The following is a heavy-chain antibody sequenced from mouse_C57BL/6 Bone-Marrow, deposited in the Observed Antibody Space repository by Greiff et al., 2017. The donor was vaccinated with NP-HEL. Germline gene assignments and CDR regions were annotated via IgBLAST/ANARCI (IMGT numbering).Heavy chain of an antibody. J-gene: IGHJ4*01. CDR2: IDPANGNT. CDR3: ARGDSSITTVAGAMDY. V-gene: IGHV14-3*01. Sequence: VQLKESVAELVRPGASVKLSCTASGFNIKNTYMHWVKQRPEQGLEWIGRIDPANGNTKYAPKFQGKATITADTSSNTAYLQLSSLTSEDTAIYYCARGDSSITTVAGAMDYWGQGTSVTVSS. CDR1: GFNIKNTY. D-gene: IGHD1-1*01.